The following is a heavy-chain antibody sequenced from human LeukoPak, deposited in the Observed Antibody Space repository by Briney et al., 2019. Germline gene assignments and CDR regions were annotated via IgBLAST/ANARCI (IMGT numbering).Heavy chain of an antibody. CDR2: IRYDGSNK. Sequence: TGGSLRLSCAASGFTFSSYGMHWVRQAPGKGLEWVAFIRYDGSNKYYADSVKGRFTISRDNSKNTPYLQMNSLRAEDTAVYYCAKERVVVVPAAILLDYWGQGTLVTVSS. CDR3: AKERVVVVPAAILLDY. CDR1: GFTFSSYG. J-gene: IGHJ4*02. D-gene: IGHD2-2*01. V-gene: IGHV3-30*02.